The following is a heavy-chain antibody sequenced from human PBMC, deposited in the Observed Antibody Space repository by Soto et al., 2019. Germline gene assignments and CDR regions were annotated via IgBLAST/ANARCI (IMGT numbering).Heavy chain of an antibody. V-gene: IGHV4-59*01. CDR2: IYYSGST. Sequence: SETLSLACTGWGGSIGRYYWSWIRQPPGKGLEWIGYIYYSGSTNYNPSLKSRVTISVDTSKNQFSLKLSSVTAADTAVYYCARDLTDQLQGDLFWFDPWGQGTLVTVS. D-gene: IGHD2-2*01. J-gene: IGHJ5*02. CDR1: GGSIGRYY. CDR3: ARDLTDQLQGDLFWFDP.